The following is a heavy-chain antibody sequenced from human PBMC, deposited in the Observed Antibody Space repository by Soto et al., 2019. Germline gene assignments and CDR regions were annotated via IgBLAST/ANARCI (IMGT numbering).Heavy chain of an antibody. CDR2: IKSKTDGGTT. J-gene: IGHJ6*02. Sequence: GWSLRLSCAASGFTFSNAWMNWVRQAPGKGLEWVGRIKSKTDGGTTDYAAPVKGRFTISRDDSKNTLYLQMNSLKTEDTAVYYCTSTRYYYYCYGMDVWCQGTTVTVSS. CDR1: GFTFSNAW. V-gene: IGHV3-15*07. CDR3: TSTRYYYYCYGMDV.